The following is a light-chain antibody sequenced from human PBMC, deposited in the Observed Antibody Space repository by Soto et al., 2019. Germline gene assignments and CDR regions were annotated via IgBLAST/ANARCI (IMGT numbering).Light chain of an antibody. J-gene: IGLJ1*01. Sequence: QSALTQPASVSGSPGQSITISCTGTSSDVGGYNYVTWYQQHPGEAPKLMIHDVSSRASGVPNRFSGSKSGTTASLTISGLQAEDEAEYYCCSYASSTSYVFGTGTKLTVL. CDR1: SSDVGGYNY. V-gene: IGLV2-14*03. CDR2: DVS. CDR3: CSYASSTSYV.